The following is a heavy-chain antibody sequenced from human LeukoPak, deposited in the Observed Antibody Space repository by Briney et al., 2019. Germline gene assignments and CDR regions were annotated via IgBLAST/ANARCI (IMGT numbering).Heavy chain of an antibody. CDR2: INHSGST. J-gene: IGHJ4*02. V-gene: IGHV4-34*01. CDR1: GGSFSGYY. CDR3: ARGFRWDGYNYSYFDY. D-gene: IGHD5-24*01. Sequence: PSETLSLTCAVYGGSFSGYYWSWLRQPPGKGLEWIGEINHSGSTNYNPSLKSRVTISVDTSKNQFSLKLSSVTAADTAVHYCARGFRWDGYNYSYFDYWGQGTLVTVSS.